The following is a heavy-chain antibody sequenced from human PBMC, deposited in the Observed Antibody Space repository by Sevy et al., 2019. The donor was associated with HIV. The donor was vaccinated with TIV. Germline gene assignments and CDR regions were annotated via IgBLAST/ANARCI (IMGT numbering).Heavy chain of an antibody. V-gene: IGHV3-23*01. D-gene: IGHD2-8*02. J-gene: IGHJ4*02. CDR1: GFTFSTYA. CDR2: ITGSGGRT. Sequence: GGSLRLSCAASGFTFSTYAMTWVRQAPGKGLEWVSGITGSGGRTYYADSVKGRFTISRDNSKNTLYLQMNSLRAEDTALYYCAKDAHCTDNNWDFDYWGQGTLVTVSS. CDR3: AKDAHCTDNNWDFDY.